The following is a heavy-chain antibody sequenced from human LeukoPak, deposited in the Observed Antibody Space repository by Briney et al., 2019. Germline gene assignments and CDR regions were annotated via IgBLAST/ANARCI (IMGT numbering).Heavy chain of an antibody. V-gene: IGHV4-34*01. D-gene: IGHD2-21*02. J-gene: IGHJ4*02. CDR3: ARGGFYCGGDCYVDY. Sequence: PSETLSLTCAVYGGSFSTYYWSWIRQPPGKGLEWIGEINHSGSTNYNPSLKSRVTISVDTSKNQFSLKLSSVTAADTAVYYCARGGFYCGGDCYVDYWGQGTLVTVPS. CDR1: GGSFSTYY. CDR2: INHSGST.